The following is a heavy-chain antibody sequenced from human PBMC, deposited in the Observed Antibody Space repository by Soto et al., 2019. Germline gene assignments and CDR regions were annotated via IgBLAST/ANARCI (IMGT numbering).Heavy chain of an antibody. CDR1: GFTYSSYS. CDR2: ISSSSSYI. Sequence: EVQLVESGGGLVKPGGSLRLSCAASGFTYSSYSMNWVRQAPGKGLEWVSSISSSSSYIYYADSVKGRFTISRDNAKNSLYLQMNSLRAEDTAVYYCARDSSGVAISFWGYYYMDVWGKGTTVTVSS. CDR3: ARDSSGVAISFWGYYYMDV. J-gene: IGHJ6*03. V-gene: IGHV3-21*01. D-gene: IGHD3-16*01.